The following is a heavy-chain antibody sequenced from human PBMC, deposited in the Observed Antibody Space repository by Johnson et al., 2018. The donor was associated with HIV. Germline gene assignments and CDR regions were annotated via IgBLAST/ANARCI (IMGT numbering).Heavy chain of an antibody. CDR2: ISYDGSNK. D-gene: IGHD6-13*01. J-gene: IGHJ3*02. CDR3: ARGLVAAAGAFDI. CDR1: GFTFSSYG. V-gene: IGHV3-30*03. Sequence: QAQLVESWGGVVQPGRSLRLSCAASGFTFSSYGMHWVRQAPGKGLEWVAVISYDGSNKYYADSVKGRFTISRDNSKNTLFLQMNSLRAEDTAVYYCARGLVAAAGAFDIWGQGTMVTVSS.